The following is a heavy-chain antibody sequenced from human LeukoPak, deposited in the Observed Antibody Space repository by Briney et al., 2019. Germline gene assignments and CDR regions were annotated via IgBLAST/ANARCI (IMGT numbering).Heavy chain of an antibody. J-gene: IGHJ3*02. CDR1: GGSMNNYY. Sequence: SETLSLTCTVSGGSMNNYYWTWIRQPPGKGLEWIGYIYYSGSINYNPSLKSRVTISIDTSKNQFSLKLSSVTAADTAVYYCARPRAQWLGNDGFDMWGQGTLVTVSS. D-gene: IGHD6-19*01. CDR3: ARPRAQWLGNDGFDM. V-gene: IGHV4-59*08. CDR2: IYYSGSI.